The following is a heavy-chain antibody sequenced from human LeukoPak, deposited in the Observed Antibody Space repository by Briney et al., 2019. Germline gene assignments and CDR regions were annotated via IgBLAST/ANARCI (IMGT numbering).Heavy chain of an antibody. D-gene: IGHD5-18*01. CDR1: GFTFSSYW. CDR2: INSDGSST. Sequence: GGSLRLSCAASGFTFSSYWMPSVRQGPGKGLGWVSRINSDGSSTTYADSVKGPFTSSRDNATNTLYLQMIILNDTDTAFSYCARANSAMFYYYYYMDVWGKGTTVTVSS. J-gene: IGHJ6*03. V-gene: IGHV3-74*03. CDR3: ARANSAMFYYYYYMDV.